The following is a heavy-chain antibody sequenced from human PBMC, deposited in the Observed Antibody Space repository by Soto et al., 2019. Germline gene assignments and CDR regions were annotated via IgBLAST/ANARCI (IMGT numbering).Heavy chain of an antibody. J-gene: IGHJ6*03. D-gene: IGHD6-13*01. Sequence: SETLSLTCTVSGGSISSYYWSWIRQPPGKGLEWIGYIYYSGSTNYNPSLTSRVTISVDTSKNQFSLKLSSVTAADTAVYCCARAKQQLGAYYYYMDVWGKGTTVTVAS. CDR2: IYYSGST. CDR1: GGSISSYY. CDR3: ARAKQQLGAYYYYMDV. V-gene: IGHV4-59*01.